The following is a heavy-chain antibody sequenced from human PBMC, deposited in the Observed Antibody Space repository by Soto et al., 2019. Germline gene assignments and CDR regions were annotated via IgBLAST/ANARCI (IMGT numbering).Heavy chain of an antibody. D-gene: IGHD2-8*01. V-gene: IGHV3-23*01. J-gene: IGHJ3*02. CDR2: ISVGGGAS. Sequence: EVQLLESGGGLVQPGGSLRRSCAASAFTFRTYAMTWVRQAPGKGLEWVSSISVGGGASYHTDSVQGRFTISRDSSKNTIYLQMNSLRPEDTAIYYCSKDPNGDHVGAVDSWGQGTMVTFSS. CDR3: SKDPNGDHVGAVDS. CDR1: AFTFRTYA.